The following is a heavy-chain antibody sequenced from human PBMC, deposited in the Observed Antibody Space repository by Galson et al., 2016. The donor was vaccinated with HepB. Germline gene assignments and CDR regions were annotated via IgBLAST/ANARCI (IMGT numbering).Heavy chain of an antibody. J-gene: IGHJ4*02. CDR3: AKDVGGEAFFEY. Sequence: SLRLSCAASGFTFSNYAIHWVRQAPGRGLEWVAVISFDGSNKYYADSVKGRFTISRDNSKNTLYLQMKSLRAEDTAVYYCAKDVGGEAFFEYWGQGALVTVSS. D-gene: IGHD1-26*01. CDR1: GFTFSNYA. V-gene: IGHV3-30-3*02. CDR2: ISFDGSNK.